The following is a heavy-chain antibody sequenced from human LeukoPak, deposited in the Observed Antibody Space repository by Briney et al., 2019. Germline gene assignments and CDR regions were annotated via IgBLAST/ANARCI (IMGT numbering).Heavy chain of an antibody. Sequence: GGSLRLSCAASGFTFSSYSMNWVRQAPGKGLEWVSSISSSSSYIYYADSVKGRFTISRDNAKNSLYLQMNSLRAEDTAVYYCARDCSSTSCWGYYYYYYGMDVWGQGTTVTVSS. CDR3: ARDCSSTSCWGYYYYYYGMDV. CDR1: GFTFSSYS. J-gene: IGHJ6*02. CDR2: ISSSSSYI. V-gene: IGHV3-21*01. D-gene: IGHD2-2*01.